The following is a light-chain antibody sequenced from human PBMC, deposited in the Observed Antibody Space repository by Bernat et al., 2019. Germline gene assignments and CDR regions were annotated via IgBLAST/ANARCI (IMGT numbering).Light chain of an antibody. J-gene: IGKJ1*01. CDR2: GAS. CDR1: QSVSSSY. CDR3: QQYGSTPRA. Sequence: EIVLTQSPGTLSLSPGERATLSCRARQSVSSSYLAWYQQKPGQAPRLLTYGASSRATGIPDRFSGSGSGTDFTLPIRRLEPEDFAVYYCQQYGSTPRAFGQGTKVDIK. V-gene: IGKV3-20*01.